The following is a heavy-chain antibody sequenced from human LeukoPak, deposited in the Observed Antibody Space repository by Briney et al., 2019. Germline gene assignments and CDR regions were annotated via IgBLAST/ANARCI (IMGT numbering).Heavy chain of an antibody. V-gene: IGHV1-2*02. CDR1: GYTFTSYG. CDR2: INPDSGGT. Sequence: GASVKVSCKASGYTFTSYGISWVRQAPGQGLEWMGLINPDSGGTDYAQKFQGRVTMTRDTSISTAYMELSRLTSDDTAVYYCARGRNLDTGGYYLDDYWGQGNLVTVSA. D-gene: IGHD3-22*01. J-gene: IGHJ4*02. CDR3: ARGRNLDTGGYYLDDY.